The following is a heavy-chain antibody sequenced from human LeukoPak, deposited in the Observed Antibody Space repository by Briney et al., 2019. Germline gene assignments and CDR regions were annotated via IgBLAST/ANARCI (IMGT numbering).Heavy chain of an antibody. Sequence: GGSLRLSCAASGFTFSTTWMHWVRQAPGKGLVWVSRIHSDGRTTIYADSVKGRFTISRDNAKNTLYLQMNSLRADDTAIYYCVRDNYYSMDVWGKGTTVTISS. V-gene: IGHV3-74*01. CDR2: IHSDGRTT. J-gene: IGHJ6*03. CDR3: VRDNYYSMDV. CDR1: GFTFSTTW.